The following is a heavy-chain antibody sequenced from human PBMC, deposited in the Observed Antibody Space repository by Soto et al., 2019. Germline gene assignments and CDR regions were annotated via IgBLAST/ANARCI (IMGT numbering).Heavy chain of an antibody. Sequence: SETLSLTCTVSGGSINSGGYYWSWIRQHPGKGLEWIGYIYYSGSTYYNPSLKSRVTISVDTSKNQFSLKLSSVTAADTAVYYCARVDCTNGVCYYFDYWGQGTLVTVSS. CDR1: GGSINSGGYY. V-gene: IGHV4-31*03. CDR3: ARVDCTNGVCYYFDY. CDR2: IYYSGST. J-gene: IGHJ4*02. D-gene: IGHD2-8*01.